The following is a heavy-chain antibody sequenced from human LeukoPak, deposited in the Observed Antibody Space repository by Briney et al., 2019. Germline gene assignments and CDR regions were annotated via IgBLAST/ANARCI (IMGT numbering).Heavy chain of an antibody. CDR3: ATWAFYHGMDV. J-gene: IGHJ6*02. D-gene: IGHD2/OR15-2a*01. Sequence: PGGSLRLSCVASGFTFDGYAMHWVRQAPGKGLEWVSLINADGSRTYYADSVNGRFTISRDYSKNSLYLQMNSLRTEDSALYYCATWAFYHGMDVWAQGTTVIVSS. CDR2: INADGSRT. CDR1: GFTFDGYA. V-gene: IGHV3-43*02.